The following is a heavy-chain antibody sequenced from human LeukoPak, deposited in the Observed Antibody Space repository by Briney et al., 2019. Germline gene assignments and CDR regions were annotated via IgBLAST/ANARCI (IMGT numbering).Heavy chain of an antibody. D-gene: IGHD2-2*02. V-gene: IGHV3-11*04. CDR3: ARDSLGVVVPAAIGGGDY. Sequence: GGSLRLSCAASGFAFSDYYMSWIRQAPGKGLEWVSYIGSSGNTIYYADSVKGRFTISRDNAKNSLYLQTNSLRAEDTAVYYCARDSLGVVVPAAIGGGDYWGQGTLVTVSS. CDR2: IGSSGNTI. J-gene: IGHJ4*02. CDR1: GFAFSDYY.